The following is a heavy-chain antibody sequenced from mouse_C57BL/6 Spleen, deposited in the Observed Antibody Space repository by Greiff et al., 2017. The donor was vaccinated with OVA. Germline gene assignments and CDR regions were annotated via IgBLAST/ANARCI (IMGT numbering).Heavy chain of an antibody. V-gene: IGHV1-55*01. J-gene: IGHJ3*01. CDR2: IYPGSGST. CDR1: GYTFTSYW. CDR3: ARSPYYGYDAGLFAY. Sequence: QVQLKQPGAELVKPGASVKMSCKASGYTFTSYWITWVKQRPGQGLEWIGDIYPGSGSTNYNEKFKSKATLTVDTSSSTAYMQLSSLTSEDSAVYYCARSPYYGYDAGLFAYGGQGTLVTVSA. D-gene: IGHD2-9*01.